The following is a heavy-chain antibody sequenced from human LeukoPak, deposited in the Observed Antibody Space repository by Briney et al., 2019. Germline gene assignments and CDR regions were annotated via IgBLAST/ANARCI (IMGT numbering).Heavy chain of an antibody. CDR2: IYYSGST. CDR1: GGSISSSSYY. V-gene: IGHV4-39*01. D-gene: IGHD5-18*01. Sequence: SETLSLTCTVSGGSISSSSYYWGWIRQPPGKGLEWIGSIYYSGSTYYNPSLKSRVTISVDTSKNQFSLKLSSVTAADTAVYYCARLVDTAILFRGGWHNFDYWGQGTLVTVSS. J-gene: IGHJ4*02. CDR3: ARLVDTAILFRGGWHNFDY.